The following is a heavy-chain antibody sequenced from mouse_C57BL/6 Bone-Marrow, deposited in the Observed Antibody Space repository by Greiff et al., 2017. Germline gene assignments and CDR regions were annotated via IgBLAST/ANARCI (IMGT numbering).Heavy chain of an antibody. CDR2: IDPEDGDT. CDR3: TVLLRAWVAY. D-gene: IGHD1-1*01. V-gene: IGHV14-1*01. Sequence: VQLQQSGAELVRPGASVKLSCTASGFNIQDYYMHWVQQRPAQGLEWLGRIDPEDGDTEYAPKFQGQATMPADPSSNTAYLQLSSLTSEDTAGYDCTVLLRAWVAYWGQGTLVTVSA. CDR1: GFNIQDYY. J-gene: IGHJ3*01.